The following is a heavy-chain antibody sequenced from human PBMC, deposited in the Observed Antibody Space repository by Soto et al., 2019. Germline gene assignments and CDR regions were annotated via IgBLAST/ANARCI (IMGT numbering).Heavy chain of an antibody. V-gene: IGHV4-4*02. CDR1: GGSISSTTW. CDR3: ARFHVDTAMVRYYYGMDV. J-gene: IGHJ6*02. Sequence: PSETLSLTCAVSGGSISSTTWWSWVRQPPGKGLEWIGEIYHSGSTNYNPSLKSRVTISVDKSKNQFSLKLSSVTAADTAVYYYARFHVDTAMVRYYYGMDVWGQGTTVTVSS. D-gene: IGHD5-18*01. CDR2: IYHSGST.